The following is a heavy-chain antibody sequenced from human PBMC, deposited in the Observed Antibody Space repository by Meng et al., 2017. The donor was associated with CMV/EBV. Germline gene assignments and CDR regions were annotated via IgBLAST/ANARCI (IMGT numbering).Heavy chain of an antibody. CDR1: GFTSSSYA. CDR3: AKVLWSGYDYGMDV. D-gene: IGHD3-3*01. CDR2: ISGSGGST. Sequence: GGSLRLSCAASGFTSSSYAMSWVRQAPGKGLEWVSAISGSGGSTYYADSVKGRFTISRDNSKNTLYLQMNSLRAEDTAVYYCAKVLWSGYDYGMDVWGQGTTVTVSS. J-gene: IGHJ6*02. V-gene: IGHV3-23*01.